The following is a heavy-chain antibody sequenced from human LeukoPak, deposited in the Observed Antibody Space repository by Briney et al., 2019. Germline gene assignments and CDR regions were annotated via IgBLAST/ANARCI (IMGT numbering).Heavy chain of an antibody. J-gene: IGHJ4*02. CDR2: ISAYNGNT. Sequence: GASVKVSCKASGYTFTSYGISWVRQAPGQGLEWMGWISAYNGNTNYAQKLQGRVTMTTDTSTSTAYLELRSLRSDDTAVYYCASSGYSYGYGTAYFDYWGQGTLVTVSS. CDR3: ASSGYSYGYGTAYFDY. CDR1: GYTFTSYG. D-gene: IGHD5-18*01. V-gene: IGHV1-18*01.